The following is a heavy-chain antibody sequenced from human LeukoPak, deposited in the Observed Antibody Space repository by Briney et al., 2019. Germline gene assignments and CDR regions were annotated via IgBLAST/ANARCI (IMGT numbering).Heavy chain of an antibody. CDR2: INPRGGGT. CDR3: ASGGSGSYSFDY. D-gene: IGHD3-10*01. Sequence: ASVKVSCKASGYTFTSYYMHWVRQAPGQGLEWMGIINPRGGGTSYAQKFQGRATMTRDTSTSTVYMELSSLRSEDTAVYYCASGGSGSYSFDYWGQGTLVTVSS. J-gene: IGHJ4*02. V-gene: IGHV1-46*01. CDR1: GYTFTSYY.